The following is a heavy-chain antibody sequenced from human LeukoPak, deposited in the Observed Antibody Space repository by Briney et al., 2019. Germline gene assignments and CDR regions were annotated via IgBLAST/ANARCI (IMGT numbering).Heavy chain of an antibody. V-gene: IGHV4-59*08. Sequence: SESLSLTCSVSGGSISDDHWGWIRQAPGKGLEWIGYIYYSGSINYSPSLKSRVSISLDTSRKQFSLKLSSVTAADTAVYYCARSEGRFFDLWGRGTLVTVSS. J-gene: IGHJ2*01. CDR1: GGSISDDH. CDR2: IYYSGSI. CDR3: ARSEGRFFDL.